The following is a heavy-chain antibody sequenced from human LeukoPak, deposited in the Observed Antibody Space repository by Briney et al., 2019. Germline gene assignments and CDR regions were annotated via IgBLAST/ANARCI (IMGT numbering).Heavy chain of an antibody. CDR3: ARVYLGVYYYGSSGYSHLDY. CDR2: INPNSGGT. J-gene: IGHJ4*02. CDR1: GYTFTDYY. D-gene: IGHD3-22*01. V-gene: IGHV1-2*02. Sequence: ASVKVSCQASGYTFTDYYMHWVRQAPGQGLEWMGWINPNSGGTNYAQKFQGRVTMTRDTSISTAYMELSRLRSDDTAVYHCARVYLGVYYYGSSGYSHLDYWGQGTLVTVS.